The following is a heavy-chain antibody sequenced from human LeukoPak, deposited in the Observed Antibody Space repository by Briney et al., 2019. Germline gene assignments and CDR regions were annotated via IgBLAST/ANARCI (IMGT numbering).Heavy chain of an antibody. Sequence: KPSETLSLTCTVSGGSISSYYWSWIRQPPGKGLEWIGYIYYSGSTNYNPSLKSRVTISVDTSKNQFSLKLSSVTAADTAVYYCARDSSVVVAATGELFDYWGQGTLVTVSS. D-gene: IGHD2-15*01. J-gene: IGHJ4*02. CDR1: GGSISSYY. CDR3: ARDSSVVVAATGELFDY. V-gene: IGHV4-59*12. CDR2: IYYSGST.